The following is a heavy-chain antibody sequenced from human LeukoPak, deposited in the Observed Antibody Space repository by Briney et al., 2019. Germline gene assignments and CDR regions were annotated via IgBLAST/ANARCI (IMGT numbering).Heavy chain of an antibody. CDR3: ARGLRYYDSSGYCDY. Sequence: SETLSLTCAVYGGSFSGYYWSWIRQPPGKGLEWIGEINHSGSTNYNPSLKSRVTISVDTSKNQFSLKLSSVTAADTAVYYCARGLRYYDSSGYCDYWGQGTLATVSS. D-gene: IGHD3-22*01. CDR2: INHSGST. CDR1: GGSFSGYY. J-gene: IGHJ4*02. V-gene: IGHV4-34*01.